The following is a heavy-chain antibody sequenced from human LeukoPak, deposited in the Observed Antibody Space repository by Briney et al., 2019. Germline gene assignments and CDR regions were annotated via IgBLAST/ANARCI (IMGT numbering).Heavy chain of an antibody. D-gene: IGHD3-22*01. J-gene: IGHJ4*02. V-gene: IGHV1-24*01. Sequence: ASVKVSCKVSGYTLTELSMHWVRQAPGKGLEWMGGFDPEDGETIYAQKFQGRVTMTEDTSTDTDYMELSSLRPEDTAVYYCATPRASSGYYYYFDYWGQGTLVTVSS. CDR2: FDPEDGET. CDR1: GYTLTELS. CDR3: ATPRASSGYYYYFDY.